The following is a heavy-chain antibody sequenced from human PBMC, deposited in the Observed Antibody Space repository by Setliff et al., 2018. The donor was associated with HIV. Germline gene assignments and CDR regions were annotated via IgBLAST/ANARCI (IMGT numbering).Heavy chain of an antibody. J-gene: IGHJ6*03. V-gene: IGHV4-61*09. Sequence: KPSETLSLTCTVSGGSISSGSYYWSWIRQPPGKGLEWIGHIYTSGSTNYNPSLKSRVTMSVGTSKNQFSLKLSSVTAADTAVYYCARCYYNFWSGYPLDYMDVWGKGTTVTVSS. CDR1: GGSISSGSYY. CDR2: IYTSGST. CDR3: ARCYYNFWSGYPLDYMDV. D-gene: IGHD3-3*01.